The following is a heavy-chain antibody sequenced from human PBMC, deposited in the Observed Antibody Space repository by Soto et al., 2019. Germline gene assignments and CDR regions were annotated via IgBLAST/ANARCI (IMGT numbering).Heavy chain of an antibody. CDR1: GGSISSSSYY. D-gene: IGHD2-21*02. Sequence: SETLSLTCTVSGGSISSSSYYWGWIRQPPGKGLEWIGSIYYSGSTYYNPSLKSRVTISVDTSKNQFSLKLSSVTAADTAVYYCASLVTALIFDYWGQGTLVTVSS. V-gene: IGHV4-39*01. CDR2: IYYSGST. J-gene: IGHJ4*02. CDR3: ASLVTALIFDY.